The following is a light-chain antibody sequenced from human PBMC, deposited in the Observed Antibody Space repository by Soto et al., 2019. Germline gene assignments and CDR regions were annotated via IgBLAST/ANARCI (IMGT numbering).Light chain of an antibody. J-gene: IGKJ5*01. V-gene: IGKV3-11*01. Sequence: IVLTQSPATLSLWPGETAILSCRASQSVSNYLSWYQQKPGQAPRLLIYDASNRAPGIPARFSGSGSGTDFPLTISRLEPEDFALYYCQQRDSWITFGQGTRLEIE. CDR2: DAS. CDR3: QQRDSWIT. CDR1: QSVSNY.